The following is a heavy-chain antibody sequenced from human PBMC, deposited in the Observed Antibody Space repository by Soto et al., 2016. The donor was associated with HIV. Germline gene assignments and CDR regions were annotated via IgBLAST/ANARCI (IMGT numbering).Heavy chain of an antibody. V-gene: IGHV3-30*04. CDR2: ISYDGSNK. J-gene: IGHJ2*01. CDR1: GFTFSNYA. CDR3: ARDRWEDYYGSGXLDWYFDL. Sequence: VQLVESGGGVVQPGRSLRLSCAASGFTFSNYAMHWVRQAPGKGLEWVAVISYDGSNKYYADSVKGRFTISRDNSKNTLYLQMNSLRAEDTAVYYCARDRWEDYYGSGXLDWYFDLVGRGTLVTVSS. D-gene: IGHD3-10*01.